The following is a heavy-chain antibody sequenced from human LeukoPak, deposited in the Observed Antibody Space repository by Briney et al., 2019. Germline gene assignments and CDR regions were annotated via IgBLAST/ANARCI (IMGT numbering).Heavy chain of an antibody. Sequence: PSETLSLTCAVYGGSFSDYYWSWIRQPPGKGLEWIGEINHGGGTNYNPSLKSRVTISVDTSKNQFSLRLSSVTAADTAVYYCARGRIFMVRGVIRAPNWSDPWGQGTLVTVSS. CDR3: ARGRIFMVRGVIRAPNWSDP. J-gene: IGHJ5*02. CDR1: GGSFSDYY. CDR2: INHGGGT. V-gene: IGHV4-34*01. D-gene: IGHD3-10*01.